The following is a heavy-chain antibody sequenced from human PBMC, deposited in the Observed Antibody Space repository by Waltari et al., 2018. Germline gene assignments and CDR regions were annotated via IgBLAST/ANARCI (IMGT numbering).Heavy chain of an antibody. Sequence: EVQLVESGGGLVKPGGSLRLSCAASGFTFSSYSMNWVRQAPGKGLEWVSSISSSSSYIYYADSVKGRFTISRDNAKNSLYLQMNSLRAEDTAVYYCARDTAMATDAFDIWGQGTMVTVSS. J-gene: IGHJ3*02. CDR2: ISSSSSYI. V-gene: IGHV3-21*01. CDR3: ARDTAMATDAFDI. CDR1: GFTFSSYS. D-gene: IGHD5-18*01.